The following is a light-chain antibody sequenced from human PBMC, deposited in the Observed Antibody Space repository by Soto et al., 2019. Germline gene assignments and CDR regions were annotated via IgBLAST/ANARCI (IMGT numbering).Light chain of an antibody. CDR1: QSVNSN. CDR2: DTS. V-gene: IGKV3-15*01. Sequence: EIVMTQSPATLSVSPGERATLSCRASQSVNSNLAWYQQKPGQAPRLLIYDTSSRATGIPARFRGSRSGTEFTLTISSLQSEDSAVYYCQQYNNWPPWTFGQGTKVDIK. CDR3: QQYNNWPPWT. J-gene: IGKJ1*01.